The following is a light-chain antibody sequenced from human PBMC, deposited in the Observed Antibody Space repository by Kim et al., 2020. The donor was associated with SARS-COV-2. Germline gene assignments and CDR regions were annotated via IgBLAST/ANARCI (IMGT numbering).Light chain of an antibody. J-gene: IGLJ3*02. CDR1: NIGTKN. CDR3: EVWDSSTGV. Sequence: AQGQTARIACGGTNIGTKNVHWWQRKPGQAPVLVIGGDSNRPSAIPERFSGSNSGNTATLTISRAQPGDEADYYCEVWDSSTGVFGGGTQLTVL. V-gene: IGLV3-9*01. CDR2: GDS.